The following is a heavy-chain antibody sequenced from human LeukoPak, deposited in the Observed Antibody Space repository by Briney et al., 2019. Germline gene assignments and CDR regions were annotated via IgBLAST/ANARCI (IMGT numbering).Heavy chain of an antibody. J-gene: IGHJ4*02. CDR3: AKDRGDVGLQYFDS. V-gene: IGHV3-23*01. Sequence: GGSLRLSCAASGSTFNTYAMNWVRQAPGKGLEWVSAISGSDGSTYYADSVRGRFTISRDNSKNTLYLQMNSLRAEDTAVYYCAKDRGDVGLQYFDSWGQGTLVTVSS. D-gene: IGHD3-10*01. CDR1: GSTFNTYA. CDR2: ISGSDGST.